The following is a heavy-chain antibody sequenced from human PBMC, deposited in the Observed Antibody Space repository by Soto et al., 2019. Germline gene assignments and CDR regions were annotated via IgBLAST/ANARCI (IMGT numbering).Heavy chain of an antibody. CDR3: ARLGITMIVVVTPVDI. D-gene: IGHD3-22*01. CDR1: SASISSSIYT. J-gene: IGHJ3*02. V-gene: IGHV4-39*01. Sequence: SDTLSLTCTVPSASISSSIYTWGWTRQPPGKGLEWIGSIYYSGSTYYNPSLNSRVAVSVDTSKNQFSLKVTSVTAADTAVYYCARLGITMIVVVTPVDIWGQGTMVT. CDR2: IYYSGST.